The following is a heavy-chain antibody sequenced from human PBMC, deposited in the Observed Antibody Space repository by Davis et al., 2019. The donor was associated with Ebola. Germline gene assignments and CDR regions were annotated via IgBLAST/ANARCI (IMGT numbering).Heavy chain of an antibody. CDR2: ISAYNGNT. Sequence: ASVKVSCKASGYTFTSYGISWVRQAPGQGLEWMGWISAYNGNTNYAQKFQGRVTITADTSTSTAYMELSSLRSEDTAVYYCASTVLRYFDWFEYGMDVWGQGTTVTVSS. V-gene: IGHV1-18*01. CDR3: ASTVLRYFDWFEYGMDV. D-gene: IGHD3-9*01. CDR1: GYTFTSYG. J-gene: IGHJ6*02.